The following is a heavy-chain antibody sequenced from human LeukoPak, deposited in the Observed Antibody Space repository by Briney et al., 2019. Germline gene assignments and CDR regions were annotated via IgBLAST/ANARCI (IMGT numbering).Heavy chain of an antibody. CDR3: VIDLMGAGGTTAYFHH. Sequence: PGGSLRLSCAASGFTFSDYSKNWVGQARGKGVEGVASISRRRRHIYYAGSVKGGLTISRDNDKNSLYVQMNKLRAGDMAVYYCVIDLMGAGGTTAYFHHWGQGTLVTVSS. J-gene: IGHJ1*01. CDR1: GFTFSDYS. D-gene: IGHD1-1*01. CDR2: ISRRRRHI. V-gene: IGHV3-21*01.